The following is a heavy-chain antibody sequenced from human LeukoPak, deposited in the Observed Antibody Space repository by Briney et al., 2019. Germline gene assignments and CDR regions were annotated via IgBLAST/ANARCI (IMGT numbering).Heavy chain of an antibody. J-gene: IGHJ6*02. CDR3: ARDTRTMTAVTRGQHYYYGLDV. CDR2: INPSDGGT. CDR1: GYAFTNYH. D-gene: IGHD4-17*01. Sequence: GASVTVSCKASGYAFTNYHMHWVRQAPGQGLEWMAIINPSDGGTYYAQKFQDRVFMTRDTSTKTVYMELSSLRSEDTAVYYCARDTRTMTAVTRGQHYYYGLDVWGQGTTVTVSS. V-gene: IGHV1-46*01.